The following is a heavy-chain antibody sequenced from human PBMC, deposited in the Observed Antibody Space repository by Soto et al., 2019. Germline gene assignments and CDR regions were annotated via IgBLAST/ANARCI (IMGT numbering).Heavy chain of an antibody. CDR3: ARVTTFYDILTSSYALNYFDY. D-gene: IGHD3-9*01. J-gene: IGHJ4*02. Sequence: GGSLRLSCAASGFTFRSFTMNWVRQAPGKGLEWVSVIYAGGNTYYPDSVKGRFTISSDNSKNTLFLQMNNLRAEDTAVYYCARVTTFYDILTSSYALNYFDYWGQGTRVTVSS. CDR2: IYAGGNT. CDR1: GFTFRSFT. V-gene: IGHV3-53*01.